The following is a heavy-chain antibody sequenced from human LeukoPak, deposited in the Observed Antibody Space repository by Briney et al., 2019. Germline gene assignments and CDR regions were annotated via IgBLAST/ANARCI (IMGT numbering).Heavy chain of an antibody. CDR1: GYTFTGYY. CDR3: AKGNSVGDIAWWFDP. CDR2: INPSGTWT. Sequence: ASVKVSCKASGYTFTGYYMHWVRQAPGQGLEWMGVINPSGTWTSYAQKFRGRITMTRDMSTSTDYMELRSLGFEDTAVYYCAKGNSVGDIAWWFDPWGQGTLVTVSS. D-gene: IGHD1-26*01. J-gene: IGHJ5*02. V-gene: IGHV1-46*01.